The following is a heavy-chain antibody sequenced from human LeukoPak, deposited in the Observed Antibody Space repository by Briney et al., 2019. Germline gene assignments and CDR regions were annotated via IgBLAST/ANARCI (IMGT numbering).Heavy chain of an antibody. CDR2: ISWNSGSI. D-gene: IGHD3-3*01. J-gene: IGHJ6*02. Sequence: GRSLRLSCAASGFTFDDYAMHWVRQAPGKGLEWVSGISWNSGSIGYADSVKGRFTISRDNAKNSLYLQMNSLRAEDTALYYCAKDLRDFRDGMDVWGQGTTVTVSS. CDR1: GFTFDDYA. CDR3: AKDLRDFRDGMDV. V-gene: IGHV3-9*01.